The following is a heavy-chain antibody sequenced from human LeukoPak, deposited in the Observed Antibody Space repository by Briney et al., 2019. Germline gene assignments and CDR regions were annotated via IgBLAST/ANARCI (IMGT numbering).Heavy chain of an antibody. D-gene: IGHD6-19*01. V-gene: IGHV1-2*02. CDR1: GYTLTDYY. Sequence: GASVKVSCKASGYTLTDYYMHWVRQAPGQGLEWMGWINPNSGDTNYAQKFQGRVTMTRDTSINTAYMELSRLTSDDTAVYYCARSSGWGGDYWGQGTLVTVSS. CDR3: ARSSGWGGDY. CDR2: INPNSGDT. J-gene: IGHJ4*02.